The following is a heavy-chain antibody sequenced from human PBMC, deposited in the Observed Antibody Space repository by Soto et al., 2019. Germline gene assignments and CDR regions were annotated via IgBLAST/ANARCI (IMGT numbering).Heavy chain of an antibody. Sequence: SVKVSCKASGGTFSSYAISWVRQAPGQGLEWMGGIIPIFGSTSYAQKFQGRVTMTRDTSTSTVYMELSSLRSEDTAVYYCAREYGSGSYYNDYWGQGTLVTVSS. CDR1: GGTFSSYA. D-gene: IGHD3-10*01. CDR3: AREYGSGSYYNDY. J-gene: IGHJ4*02. V-gene: IGHV1-69*05. CDR2: IIPIFGST.